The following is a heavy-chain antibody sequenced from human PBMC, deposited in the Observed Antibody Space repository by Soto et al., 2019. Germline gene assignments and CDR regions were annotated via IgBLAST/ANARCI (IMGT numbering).Heavy chain of an antibody. CDR1: GGSISSGDYY. Sequence: SETLSLTCTVSGGSISSGDYYWSWIRQPPGKGLEWIGYIYYSGSTYYNPSLKSRVTISVDTSKNQFSLKLSSVTAADTAVYYCAREEHPPRGFGELLPLSSWFDPWGQGTLVTVSS. D-gene: IGHD3-10*01. J-gene: IGHJ5*02. CDR3: AREEHPPRGFGELLPLSSWFDP. V-gene: IGHV4-30-4*01. CDR2: IYYSGST.